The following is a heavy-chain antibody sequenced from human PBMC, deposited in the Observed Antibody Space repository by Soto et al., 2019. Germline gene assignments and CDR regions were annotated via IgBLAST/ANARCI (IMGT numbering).Heavy chain of an antibody. CDR3: AKDSYITMVRGVTSH. V-gene: IGHV3-23*01. CDR1: GFTFSSYA. Sequence: EVQLLESGGGLVQPGGSLRLSCAVSGFTFSSYAMSWVRQAPGKGLEWVSAISGSGGSTYYADSVKGRFTISRDNSKNTLDLQMNSLRAEDTAVYYCAKDSYITMVRGVTSHWGQGTLVTVSA. J-gene: IGHJ4*02. D-gene: IGHD3-10*01. CDR2: ISGSGGST.